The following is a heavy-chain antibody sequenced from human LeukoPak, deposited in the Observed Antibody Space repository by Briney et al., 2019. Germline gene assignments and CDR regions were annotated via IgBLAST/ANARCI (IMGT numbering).Heavy chain of an antibody. J-gene: IGHJ4*02. Sequence: GGSLRLSCAASGFTFSSYAMPWVRQAPGKGLEWVSVVTGSGDNTYYSDSVKGRFTISRDNSKNTLYLQMNSLRAEDTAVYYCAKTGSYRYVYYFDYWGQGTLVTVSS. V-gene: IGHV3-23*01. CDR1: GFTFSSYA. CDR3: AKTGSYRYVYYFDY. CDR2: VTGSGDNT. D-gene: IGHD3-16*02.